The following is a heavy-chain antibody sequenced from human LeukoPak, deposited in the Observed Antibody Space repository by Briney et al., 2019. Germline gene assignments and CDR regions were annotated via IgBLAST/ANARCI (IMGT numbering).Heavy chain of an antibody. CDR1: GFTFSGYG. V-gene: IGHV3-30*02. CDR3: AKDSSSGYARGYFDY. J-gene: IGHJ4*02. CDR2: IRYDGSNK. D-gene: IGHD6-19*01. Sequence: GGSLRLSCAASGFTFSGYGMHWVRQAPGKGLEWVAFIRYDGSNKYYADSVKGRFTISRDNSKNTLYLQMNSLRAEDTAVYYCAKDSSSGYARGYFDYWGQGTLVTVSS.